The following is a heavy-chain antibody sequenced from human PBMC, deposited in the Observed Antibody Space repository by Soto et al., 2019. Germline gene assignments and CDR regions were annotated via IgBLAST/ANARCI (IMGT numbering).Heavy chain of an antibody. CDR1: GGSISSYY. D-gene: IGHD3-22*01. V-gene: IGHV4-59*01. J-gene: IGHJ5*02. CDR3: ARSLIVVGPGWFDP. CDR2: IYYSGST. Sequence: SETLSLTCTVSGGSISSYYWSWIRQPPGKGLEWIGYIYYSGSTNYNPSLKSRVTISVDASKNQFSLKLSPVTAADTAVYYCARSLIVVGPGWFDPWGQGTLVTVSS.